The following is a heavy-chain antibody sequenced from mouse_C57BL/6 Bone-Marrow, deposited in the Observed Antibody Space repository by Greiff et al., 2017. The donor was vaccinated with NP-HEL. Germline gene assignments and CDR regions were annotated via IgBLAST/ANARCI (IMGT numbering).Heavy chain of an antibody. CDR1: GFTFSDYG. V-gene: IGHV5-15*01. CDR3: ARRYYSSWYFDV. D-gene: IGHD1-2*01. CDR2: ISNLAYSI. Sequence: EVKLQESGGGLVQPGGSLKLSCAASGFTFSDYGMAWVRQAPRKGPEWVAFISNLAYSIYYADTVTGRFTISRENAKNTLYLEMSSLRSEDTAMYYCARRYYSSWYFDVWGTGTTVTVSS. J-gene: IGHJ1*03.